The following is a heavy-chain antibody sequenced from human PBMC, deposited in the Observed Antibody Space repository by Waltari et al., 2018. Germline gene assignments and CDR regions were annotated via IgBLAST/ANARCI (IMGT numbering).Heavy chain of an antibody. CDR1: GFTFIRYS. CDR3: ARDGIAVAGNPPDDAFDI. CDR2: ISSRSSYI. D-gene: IGHD6-19*01. Sequence: EVQLVDSGGGLVKPGGSLRLSCSASGFTFIRYSMHWVRQATGKGLEWVSSISSRSSYIYYADSVKGRVTIARDNAKNSLYLQMNSLRAEDTAVYYCARDGIAVAGNPPDDAFDIWGQGTMVTVSS. J-gene: IGHJ3*02. V-gene: IGHV3-21*01.